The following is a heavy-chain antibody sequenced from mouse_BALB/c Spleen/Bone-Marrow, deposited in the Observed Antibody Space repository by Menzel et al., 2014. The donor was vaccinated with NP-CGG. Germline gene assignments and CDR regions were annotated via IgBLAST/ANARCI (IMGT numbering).Heavy chain of an antibody. V-gene: IGHV3-6*02. J-gene: IGHJ4*01. CDR1: GYSITSAYY. CDR3: ARGGYGSSYDAMDY. D-gene: IGHD1-1*01. CDR2: ISFDGSN. Sequence: EVKLEESGPGLVKPSQSLSLTCSVTGYSITSAYYWNWIRQFPGNKLEWMGYISFDGSNYYNPSLKNRISITRDTSKSQFFLRVNAVTTEDTATYYCARGGYGSSYDAMDYWGQGTSVTVSS.